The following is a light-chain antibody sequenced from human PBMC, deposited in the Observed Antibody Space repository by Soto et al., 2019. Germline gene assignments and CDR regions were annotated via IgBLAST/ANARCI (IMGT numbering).Light chain of an antibody. V-gene: IGKV3-11*01. CDR1: QSVDSY. Sequence: EIVLTQSPATLSLSPGERATLSCRASQSVDSYLAWYQQKPGQAPSLLIYDASNRATGIPARFSGSGSGTDFTLTISSLEPEDFAVYYCQQRSNWPRTFGQGTKREIK. CDR2: DAS. J-gene: IGKJ2*01. CDR3: QQRSNWPRT.